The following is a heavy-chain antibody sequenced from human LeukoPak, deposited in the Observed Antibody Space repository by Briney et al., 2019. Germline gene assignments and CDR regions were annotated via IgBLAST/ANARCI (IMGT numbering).Heavy chain of an antibody. V-gene: IGHV1-2*02. J-gene: IGHJ5*02. CDR3: ARELGVSSGYYDWFDP. CDR2: INPNSGGT. D-gene: IGHD3-22*01. CDR1: GYTFTGYY. Sequence: ASVKVSCKASGYTFTGYYMHWVRQAPGQGLEWMGWINPNSGGTNYAQKFQGRVTMTRDTSISTAYMELSRLRSDDTAVYYCARELGVSSGYYDWFDPWGQGTLVTVSS.